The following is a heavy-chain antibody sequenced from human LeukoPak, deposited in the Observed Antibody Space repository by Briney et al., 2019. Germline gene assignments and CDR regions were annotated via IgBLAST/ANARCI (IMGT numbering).Heavy chain of an antibody. D-gene: IGHD1-26*01. V-gene: IGHV4-61*02. CDR1: GGSISSGSYY. CDR2: VYTSGST. Sequence: TSQTLSLTCTVSGGSISSGSYYWSWIREPAGKGLEWFGRVYTSGSTNYNPSRKSRVTISVDTSKNQFSLKLSSVTAADTAVYYCARDQVGYYYYYYMDVWGKGTTVTVSS. CDR3: ARDQVGYYYYYYMDV. J-gene: IGHJ6*03.